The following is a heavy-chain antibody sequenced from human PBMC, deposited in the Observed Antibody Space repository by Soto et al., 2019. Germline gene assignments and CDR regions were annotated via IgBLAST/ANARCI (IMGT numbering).Heavy chain of an antibody. D-gene: IGHD1-26*01. CDR1: GGSISSYY. Sequence: QVQLQESGPGLVKPSETLSLTCIVSGGSISSYYWTWTRQPPGKGLEWIGCIYNGATTNYNPSLKSRVTISVDTSKNQFSLKLTSVTAAATAVYYCARDDSQRPATYWGQGTLVTVSS. CDR2: IYNGATT. CDR3: ARDDSQRPATY. V-gene: IGHV4-59*01. J-gene: IGHJ4*02.